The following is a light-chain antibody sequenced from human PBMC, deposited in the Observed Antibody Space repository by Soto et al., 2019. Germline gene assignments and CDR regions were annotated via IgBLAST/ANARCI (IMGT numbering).Light chain of an antibody. J-gene: IGKJ4*01. CDR1: QFIGSN. Sequence: PGDRATLSCRASQFIGSNLAWYQQKPGEAPRLLMYDASSRATGIPARFSGSGSGTEFALTISSLQSEDFAIYYCQQYNNWPPLTFGGGTKVEIK. CDR3: QQYNNWPPLT. CDR2: DAS. V-gene: IGKV3-15*01.